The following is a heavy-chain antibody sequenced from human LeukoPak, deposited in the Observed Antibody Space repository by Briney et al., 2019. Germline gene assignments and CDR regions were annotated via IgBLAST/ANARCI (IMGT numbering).Heavy chain of an antibody. V-gene: IGHV3-23*01. J-gene: IGHJ6*03. CDR1: GFTFSSYA. CDR3: ARRGWSALYYYYYYYMDV. Sequence: PGGSLRLSCAASGFTFSSYAMSWVRQAPGKGLEWVSAISGSGGSTYYADSVKGRFTISRDNSKNTLYLQMNSLRAEDTAVYYCARRGWSALYYYYYYYMDVWGKGTTVTVSS. CDR2: ISGSGGST. D-gene: IGHD2-15*01.